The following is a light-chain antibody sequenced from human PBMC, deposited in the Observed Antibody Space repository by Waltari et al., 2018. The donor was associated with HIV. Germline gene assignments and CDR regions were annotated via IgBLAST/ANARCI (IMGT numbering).Light chain of an antibody. J-gene: IGLJ3*02. V-gene: IGLV5-37*01. CDR2: YYSDSDK. CDR3: MIWPSNGRV. Sequence: QPVLTQPPSSSASPGESARLTCTFPSDINVGSYNIYWHQQKPGSPPRYLLYYYSDSDKGQGSGVPSRFSGSKDASANTGILLISGLQSEDEADYYCMIWPSNGRVFGGGTKLTVL. CDR1: SDINVGSYN.